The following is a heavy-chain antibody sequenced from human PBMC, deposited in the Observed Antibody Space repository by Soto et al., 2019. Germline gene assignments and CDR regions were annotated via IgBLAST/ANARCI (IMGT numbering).Heavy chain of an antibody. J-gene: IGHJ4*02. D-gene: IGHD6-19*01. CDR2: IIPIFGTA. CDR3: EDAGDSSGWFDY. CDR1: GGTFSSYA. V-gene: IGHV1-69*06. Sequence: QVQLVQSGAEVKKPGSSVKVSCKASGGTFSSYAISWVRQAPGQGLEWMGGIIPIFGTANYAQKFQGRVTITADKSTRTAYMELSSLRSEDTGVYYCEDAGDSSGWFDYWGQGTLVTVSS.